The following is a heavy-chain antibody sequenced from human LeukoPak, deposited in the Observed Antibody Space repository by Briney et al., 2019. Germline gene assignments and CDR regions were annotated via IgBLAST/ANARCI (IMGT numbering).Heavy chain of an antibody. J-gene: IGHJ4*02. D-gene: IGHD3-22*01. CDR2: IIPILGIA. CDR3: ARDYYDSSGYYSLDY. Sequence: SVKVSCKASGGTFSSYAISWVRQAPGQGLEWMGRIIPILGIANYAQKFQGRVTITADKSTSTAYMELSSLRSEDTAVYYCARDYYDSSGYYSLDYWGQGTLVTVSS. CDR1: GGTFSSYA. V-gene: IGHV1-69*04.